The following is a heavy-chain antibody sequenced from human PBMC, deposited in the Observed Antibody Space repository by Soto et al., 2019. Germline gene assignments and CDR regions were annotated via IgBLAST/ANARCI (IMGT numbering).Heavy chain of an antibody. V-gene: IGHV3-30*03. CDR1: GFNFSAYG. J-gene: IGHJ4*02. CDR3: RVGVAD. CDR2: LSFDAYKK. Sequence: QVQLVESGGGVVQPGRSLRLSCAASGFNFSAYGMHWVRQAPGTGLELVALLSFDAYKKCYADSVKGRFTISRDTSRNTLYLHMNSLRVEDTAVYYCRVGVADWGQGTRVTVSS. D-gene: IGHD1-26*01.